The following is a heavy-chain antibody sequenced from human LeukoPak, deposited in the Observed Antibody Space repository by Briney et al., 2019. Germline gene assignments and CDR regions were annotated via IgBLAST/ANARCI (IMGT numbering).Heavy chain of an antibody. J-gene: IGHJ5*02. CDR2: IIPIFGTA. D-gene: IGHD3-10*01. CDR3: ARDSSGSGSALCNNSFYP. Sequence: ASVKVSYKASGGTFNIYAISWVRQAPGQGLEWMGGIIPIFGTAKYAQKFQGRVTITADQSTSTAYMELSSLRSEDTAVYYCARDSSGSGSALCNNSFYPWGQGTLVTVSS. CDR1: GGTFNIYA. V-gene: IGHV1-69*13.